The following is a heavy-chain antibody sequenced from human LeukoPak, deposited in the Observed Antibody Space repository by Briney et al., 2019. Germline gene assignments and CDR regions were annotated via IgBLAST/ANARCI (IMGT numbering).Heavy chain of an antibody. Sequence: GGSLRLSCAASGFTFDDYATHWVRQAPGKGLEWVSGISWNSGSIGYADSVKGRFTISRDNAKNSLYLQMNSLRAEDMALYYCAKGSRVLEWSTFDYWGQGTLVTVSS. J-gene: IGHJ4*02. V-gene: IGHV3-9*03. CDR1: GFTFDDYA. CDR3: AKGSRVLEWSTFDY. D-gene: IGHD3-3*01. CDR2: ISWNSGSI.